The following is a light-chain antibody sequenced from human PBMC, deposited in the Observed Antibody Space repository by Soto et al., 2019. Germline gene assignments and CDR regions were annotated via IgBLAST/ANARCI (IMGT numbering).Light chain of an antibody. CDR3: QQDNNWPLN. CDR1: QSVSTS. CDR2: DAS. Sequence: ATFSCRTSQSVSTSYVAWYQQKFGQAPRLLIYDASTRATGIPARFSGSQSGTEFTLTICSLLSEDFAVYSCQQDNNWPLNFGGGSKVEIK. V-gene: IGKV3D-15*01. J-gene: IGKJ4*01.